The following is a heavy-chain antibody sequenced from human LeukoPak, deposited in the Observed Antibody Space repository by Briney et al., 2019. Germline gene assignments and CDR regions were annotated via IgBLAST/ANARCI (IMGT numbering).Heavy chain of an antibody. V-gene: IGHV4-30-4*08. D-gene: IGHD3-3*01. CDR2: IYYSGST. CDR1: GGSISSGDYY. CDR3: ARDAFNAYYDFWSGYYDY. Sequence: SETLSLTCTVSGGSISSGDYYWSWIRQPPGKGLEWFGYIYYSGSTYYNPSLKSRVTISVDTSKNQFSLKLSSVTAADTAVYYCARDAFNAYYDFWSGYYDYWGQGTLVTVSS. J-gene: IGHJ4*02.